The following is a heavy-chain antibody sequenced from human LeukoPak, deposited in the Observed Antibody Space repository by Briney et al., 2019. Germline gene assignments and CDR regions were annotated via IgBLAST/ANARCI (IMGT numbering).Heavy chain of an antibody. CDR1: GFTFSSYA. J-gene: IGHJ4*02. V-gene: IGHV3-30-3*01. Sequence: PGGSLRLSCAASGFTFSSYAMPWVRQAPGKGLEWVAVISYDGSNKHYADSVRGRLTISRDNSKNTLYLQMNSLSAEDTAVYYCTRIRSSSGWYEPFDYWGQGTLVTVSS. CDR2: ISYDGSNK. CDR3: TRIRSSSGWYEPFDY. D-gene: IGHD6-19*01.